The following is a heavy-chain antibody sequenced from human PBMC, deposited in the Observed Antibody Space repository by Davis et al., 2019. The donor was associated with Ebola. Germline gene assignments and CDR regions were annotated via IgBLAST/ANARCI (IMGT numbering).Heavy chain of an antibody. J-gene: IGHJ1*01. CDR2: ISGSGGST. V-gene: IGHV3-23*01. D-gene: IGHD4-23*01. CDR3: AKEPYGGDGEYFQH. Sequence: AGSLRLSCAASGFTSSSYAMSWVRQAPGQGLEWVSAISGSGGSTYYADSVKGRFTISRDNSKNTLYLQMNSLRAEDTAVYYCAKEPYGGDGEYFQHWGQGTLVTVSS. CDR1: GFTSSSYA.